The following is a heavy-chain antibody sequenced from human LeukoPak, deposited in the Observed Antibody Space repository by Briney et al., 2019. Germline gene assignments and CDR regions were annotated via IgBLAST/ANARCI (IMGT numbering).Heavy chain of an antibody. D-gene: IGHD5-18*01. CDR3: ARVGFAGTQLWPLDY. CDR1: GFTVSSYW. Sequence: LTGGSLRLSCAASGFTVSSYWMSWVRQAPGKGLEWVANIKQDGSEKSYVDSVKGRFTISRDNAKNSLYLQMNILRDEDTAVYYCARVGFAGTQLWPLDYWGQGTLVTVSS. CDR2: IKQDGSEK. J-gene: IGHJ4*02. V-gene: IGHV3-7*01.